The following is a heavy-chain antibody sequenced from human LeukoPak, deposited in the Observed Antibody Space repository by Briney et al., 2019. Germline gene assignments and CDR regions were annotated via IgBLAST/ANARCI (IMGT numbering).Heavy chain of an antibody. D-gene: IGHD4-17*01. Sequence: GGSLRLSCAGSGMIFSCCWMSWVRQAPGKGLEWVASINQDGSDKRHADSVKGRFTISRDNAKSSVYLQMNSLRAEDTAVYYCATLKDAVTIFDNCGQGTLVTVSS. CDR1: GMIFSCCW. CDR2: INQDGSDK. V-gene: IGHV3-7*01. CDR3: ATLKDAVTIFDN. J-gene: IGHJ4*02.